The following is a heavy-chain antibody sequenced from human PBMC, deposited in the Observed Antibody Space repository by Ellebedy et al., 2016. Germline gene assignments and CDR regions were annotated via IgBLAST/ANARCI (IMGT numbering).Heavy chain of an antibody. CDR1: GGSISSSHYY. D-gene: IGHD6-13*01. CDR2: IYYSGTT. Sequence: SETLSLTCTVSGGSISSSHYYWAWIRQPPGKGLEWIGSIYYSGTTYYNPSLKSRVTKSGDTAKNQFSLKLSSVTAADTAVYYCASTRAAAGIGYYGMDVWGQGTTVTVSS. V-gene: IGHV4-39*01. J-gene: IGHJ6*02. CDR3: ASTRAAAGIGYYGMDV.